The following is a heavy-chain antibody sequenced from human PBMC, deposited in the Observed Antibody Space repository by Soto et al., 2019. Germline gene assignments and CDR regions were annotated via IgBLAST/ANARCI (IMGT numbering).Heavy chain of an antibody. J-gene: IGHJ4*02. D-gene: IGHD2-15*01. CDR2: ISAGGGST. V-gene: IGHV3-23*01. CDR1: GLTFNSYA. CDR3: AKLLSPDDY. Sequence: GGSLRLSCAASGLTFNSYAMNWVRQAPGKGLKWVSAISAGGGSTWYADSVKGRFTISRDNSRNTLYLQMNSLRAEDTAVYYCAKLLSPDDYWGQGTLVTVSS.